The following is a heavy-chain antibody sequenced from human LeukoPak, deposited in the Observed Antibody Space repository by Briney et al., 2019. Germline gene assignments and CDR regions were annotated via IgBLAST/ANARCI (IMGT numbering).Heavy chain of an antibody. V-gene: IGHV4-59*08. Sequence: SESLSLTCSVPGGSISSYYWSWTRQPPGKGLKRIGYISYSRITNTNPSPYTCVTISVDTSKTQFSLKVSSVTAADTAVYYCARLWSPMVEIDYWGQGPIVTDTS. D-gene: IGHD2-15*01. CDR2: ISYSRIT. CDR3: ARLWSPMVEIDY. J-gene: IGHJ4*02. CDR1: GGSISSYY.